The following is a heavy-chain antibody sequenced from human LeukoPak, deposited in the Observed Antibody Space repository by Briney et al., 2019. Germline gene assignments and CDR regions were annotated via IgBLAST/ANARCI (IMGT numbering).Heavy chain of an antibody. CDR1: VYTFTNYG. J-gene: IGHJ3*02. V-gene: IGHV1-18*01. CDR2: ISAYNGNT. Sequence: GASVKVACKTSVYTFTNYGISWVRQAPGLGLEWMGWISAYNGNTNYAQKVQGRVTMTTDTSTSTGYMELRSLRFDDTAVYYCARDQSVRLLQTSSSYFKHVFAIWGQGSMVTVSS. CDR3: ARDQSVRLLQTSSSYFKHVFAI. D-gene: IGHD6-6*01.